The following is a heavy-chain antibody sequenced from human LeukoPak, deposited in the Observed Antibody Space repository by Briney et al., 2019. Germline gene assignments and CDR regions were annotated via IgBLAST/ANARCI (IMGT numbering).Heavy chain of an antibody. J-gene: IGHJ5*02. CDR1: GYTFTGYY. CDR3: ARDHSWVRAQDP. CDR2: INPNSGGT. D-gene: IGHD3-10*01. Sequence: GGSAKVSCKASGYTFTGYYMHWVRQAPGQGLEWMGWINPNSGGTNYAQKFQGRVTMTRDTSISTAYMELSRLRSDDTAVYYCARDHSWVRAQDPWGQGTLVTVSS. V-gene: IGHV1-2*02.